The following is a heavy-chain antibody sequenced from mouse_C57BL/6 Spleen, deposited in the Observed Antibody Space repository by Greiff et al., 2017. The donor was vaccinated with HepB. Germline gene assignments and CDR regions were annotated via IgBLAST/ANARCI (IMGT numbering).Heavy chain of an antibody. CDR3: AIGFITTVVAPFDY. CDR1: GYTFTDYY. V-gene: IGHV1-19*01. J-gene: IGHJ2*01. Sequence: EVQLQQSGPVLVKPGASVKMSCKASGYTFTDYYMNWVKQSHGKSLEWIGVINPYNGGTSYNQKFKGKATLTVDKSSSTAYMELNSLTSEDSAVYSCAIGFITTVVAPFDYWGQGTTLTVSS. D-gene: IGHD1-1*01. CDR2: INPYNGGT.